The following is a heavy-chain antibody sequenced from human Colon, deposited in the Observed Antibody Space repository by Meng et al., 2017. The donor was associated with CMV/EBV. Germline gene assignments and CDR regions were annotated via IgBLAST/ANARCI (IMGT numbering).Heavy chain of an antibody. CDR2: ISSSGSTT. J-gene: IGHJ5*02. D-gene: IGHD4-11*01. V-gene: IGHV3-11*01. Sequence: GGSLRLSCIGSGFSFRDYYMYWIRQAPGKGLEWISCISSSGSTTYYAASVKGQFTISRDNAKNSVDLQMSSLRGEDTAIYYCARDLYSNYNNYFDPWGQGTLVTVSS. CDR3: ARDLYSNYNNYFDP. CDR1: GFSFRDYY.